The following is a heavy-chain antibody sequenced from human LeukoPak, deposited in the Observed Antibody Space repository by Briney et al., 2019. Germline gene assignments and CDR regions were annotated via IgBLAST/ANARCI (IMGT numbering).Heavy chain of an antibody. Sequence: SVKVSCKASGGTFSSYAISWVRQAPGQGLEWMGGIIPIFGTANYAQKFQGRVTITADESTSTAYMELSSLRSEDTAVYYCALIAAAEINYYYYYGMDVWGQGTTVTVSS. CDR1: GGTFSSYA. J-gene: IGHJ6*02. CDR2: IIPIFGTA. CDR3: ALIAAAEINYYYYYGMDV. D-gene: IGHD6-13*01. V-gene: IGHV1-69*13.